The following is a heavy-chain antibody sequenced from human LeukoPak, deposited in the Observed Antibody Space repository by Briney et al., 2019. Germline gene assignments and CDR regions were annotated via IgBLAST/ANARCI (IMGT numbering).Heavy chain of an antibody. Sequence: PGGSLRLSCAASGFTFSRHRMSWVRQAPGKGQERVANIKQDGSEKYYVDSVKGRFTISRDNAKNALYLQMNSLRAEDTAVYYCARERYGRDAFDIWGQGTMVTVFS. D-gene: IGHD4-17*01. CDR2: IKQDGSEK. J-gene: IGHJ3*02. V-gene: IGHV3-7*03. CDR1: GFTFSRHR. CDR3: ARERYGRDAFDI.